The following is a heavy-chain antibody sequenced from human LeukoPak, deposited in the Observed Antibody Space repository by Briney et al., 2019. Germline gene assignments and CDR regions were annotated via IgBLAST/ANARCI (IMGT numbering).Heavy chain of an antibody. D-gene: IGHD3-10*01. CDR3: ARGGRLGSGSYYLDY. CDR1: GDSISSYY. J-gene: IGHJ4*02. V-gene: IGHV4-59*01. Sequence: SETLSLTCTVSGDSISSYYWSWIRQPPGKGLEWIGYIYYSGSTNYNPSPKSRVTISVDTSKNQFSLKLSSVTAADTAVYYCARGGRLGSGSYYLDYWGQGTLVTVSS. CDR2: IYYSGST.